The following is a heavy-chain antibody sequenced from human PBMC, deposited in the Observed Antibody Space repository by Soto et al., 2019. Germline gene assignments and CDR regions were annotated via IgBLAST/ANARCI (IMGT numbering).Heavy chain of an antibody. Sequence: GESLKISCAASGFTFSSYSMNWVRQAPGKGLEWVSYISSSSSTIYYADSVKGRFTISRDNAKNSLYLQMNSLRAEDTAVYYCARGGGYDFWSGYLGWFDPWGQGTLVTVSS. CDR2: ISSSSSTI. J-gene: IGHJ5*02. CDR1: GFTFSSYS. CDR3: ARGGGYDFWSGYLGWFDP. V-gene: IGHV3-48*01. D-gene: IGHD3-3*01.